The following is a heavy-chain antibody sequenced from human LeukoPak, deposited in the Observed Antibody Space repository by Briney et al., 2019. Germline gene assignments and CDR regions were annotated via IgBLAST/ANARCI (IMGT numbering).Heavy chain of an antibody. CDR2: INPNSGGT. V-gene: IGHV1-2*02. D-gene: IGHD6-6*01. Sequence: ASVKVSCKASGYTFTGYYMHCVRQAPGQGLEWMGWINPNSGGTNYAQKFQGRVTMTRDTSISTAYMELSRLRSDDTAVYYCARPRGYSSSDFDYWGQGTLVTVSS. CDR3: ARPRGYSSSDFDY. J-gene: IGHJ4*02. CDR1: GYTFTGYY.